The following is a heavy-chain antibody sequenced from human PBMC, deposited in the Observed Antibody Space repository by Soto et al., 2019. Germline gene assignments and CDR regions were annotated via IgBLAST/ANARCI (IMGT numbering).Heavy chain of an antibody. J-gene: IGHJ4*02. CDR1: GFTFSSYS. CDR2: ISSSSSYI. CDR3: AREQPGYSYGYGLGY. V-gene: IGHV3-21*01. D-gene: IGHD5-18*01. Sequence: EVQLVESGGGLVKPGGSLRLSCAASGFTFSSYSMNWVRQAPGKGLEWVSSISSSSSYIYYADSVKGRFTISRDNTKNSVYLQMTSMRADDPAVYYCAREQPGYSYGYGLGYWGQGTLVTVSS.